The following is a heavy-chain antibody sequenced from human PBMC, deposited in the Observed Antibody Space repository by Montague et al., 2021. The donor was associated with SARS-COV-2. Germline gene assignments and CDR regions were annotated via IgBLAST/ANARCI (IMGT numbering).Heavy chain of an antibody. CDR2: IYYSGST. CDR3: ARDTGEYCSGGSCLYGMDV. CDR1: DGSISSYY. D-gene: IGHD2-15*01. V-gene: IGHV4-59*01. J-gene: IGHJ6*02. Sequence: SETLSLTCTVSDGSISSYYWSWIRQPPGKGLEWIGYIYYSGSTNYNPSLKSRVTISVDTSKNQFSLKLSSVTAADTPVYYCARDTGEYCSGGSCLYGMDVWGQGTTVTVSS.